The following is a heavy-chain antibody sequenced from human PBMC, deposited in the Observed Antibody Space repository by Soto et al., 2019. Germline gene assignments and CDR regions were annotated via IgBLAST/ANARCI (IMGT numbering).Heavy chain of an antibody. CDR1: GNIFTKHG. V-gene: IGHV1-18*04. CDR2: ISAYTGNT. J-gene: IGHJ4*02. D-gene: IGHD3-22*01. CDR3: ATAYYYDSSGSDPYYFDY. Sequence: ASVKVSCKASGNIFTKHGITWVRQAPGQGLEWMGWISAYTGNTNYAQKLQGGVTMTIDTSTRTAYMELRSLVSDDTAMYYCATAYYYDSSGSDPYYFDYWGQGTLVTVSS.